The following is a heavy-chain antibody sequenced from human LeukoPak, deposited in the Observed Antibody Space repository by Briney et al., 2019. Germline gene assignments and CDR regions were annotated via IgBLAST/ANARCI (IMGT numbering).Heavy chain of an antibody. D-gene: IGHD4-17*01. CDR3: ARVTHDYGDYPYYYYGMDV. Sequence: ASVKVSCKASGYTFTSYAMNWVRQAPGQGLEWMGWINTNTGNPTYAQGFTGRFVFSLDTSVSTAYLQISSLKAEDTAVYYCARVTHDYGDYPYYYYGMDVWGQGTTVTVSS. J-gene: IGHJ6*02. V-gene: IGHV7-4-1*02. CDR1: GYTFTSYA. CDR2: INTNTGNP.